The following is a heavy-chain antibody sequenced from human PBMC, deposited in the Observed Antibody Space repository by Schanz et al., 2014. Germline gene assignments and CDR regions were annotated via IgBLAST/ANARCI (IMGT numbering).Heavy chain of an antibody. CDR3: ARRNFYDKSAAFDY. D-gene: IGHD3-9*01. CDR1: GFTFNSYA. J-gene: IGHJ4*02. V-gene: IGHV3-72*01. CDR2: SRNKGHSYTS. Sequence: VQLVESGGGVVQPGGSLRLSCAASGFTFNSYAFHWVRQAPGKGLEWVGHSRNKGHSYTSEYAASVKGRFTISRDESESSLYLQMDSLKTEDTAVYYCARRNFYDKSAAFDYWGQGSLVAVSS.